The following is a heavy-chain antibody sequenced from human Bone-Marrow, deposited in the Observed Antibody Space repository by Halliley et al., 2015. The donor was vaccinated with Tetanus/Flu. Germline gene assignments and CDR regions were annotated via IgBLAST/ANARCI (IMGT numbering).Heavy chain of an antibody. CDR2: RGAST. V-gene: IGHV3-23*01. Sequence: RGASTYYADSVQGRFTISRDNPQNTLYLQMNSLRDEDTATYYCARSPYYYDRSGYYYQNWGQGTRVTVSS. D-gene: IGHD3-22*01. CDR3: ARSPYYYDRSGYYYQN. J-gene: IGHJ4*02.